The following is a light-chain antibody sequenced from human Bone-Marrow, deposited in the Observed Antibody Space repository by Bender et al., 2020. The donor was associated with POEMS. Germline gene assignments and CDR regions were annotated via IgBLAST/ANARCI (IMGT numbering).Light chain of an antibody. V-gene: IGLV3-21*02. CDR1: SIGTRS. CDR3: VAWDASLNGWV. CDR2: DDS. J-gene: IGLJ3*02. Sequence: SYVLTQPPSVSVAPGQTARITCGGHSIGTRSVHWYQQRPGQAPVLVVYDDSDRPSGVPDRFSGSKSGTSASLAITGLQSDDEAIYFCVAWDASLNGWVFGGGTKLTVL.